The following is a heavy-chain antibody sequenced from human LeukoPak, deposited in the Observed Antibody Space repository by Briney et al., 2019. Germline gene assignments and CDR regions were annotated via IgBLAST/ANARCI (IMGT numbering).Heavy chain of an antibody. V-gene: IGHV1-46*01. CDR3: ARYYSNYCFDY. CDR1: VYTFSTYY. J-gene: IGHJ4*02. D-gene: IGHD4-11*01. Sequence: ASVKVSCKASVYTFSTYYMHWVRQAPGQGLEWMGTINPSGGSISYAQKFQGRVTVTRATSTSTVYMELSSLRSEDTAVYYCARYYSNYCFDYWGQGTLVTVSS. CDR2: INPSGGSI.